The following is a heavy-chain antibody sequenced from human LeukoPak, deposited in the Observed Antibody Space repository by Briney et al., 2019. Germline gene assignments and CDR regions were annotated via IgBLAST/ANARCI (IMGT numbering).Heavy chain of an antibody. Sequence: PSETLSLTCNVSGDSISSYYWSWIRQPPEKGLEWIGYIYYSGSTDYNPSLNSRVTISVDTSKNQFSLKLSSVTAAYTAVHYCPRGPPNHGSGSYLPYWGHRTLDSVSS. D-gene: IGHD3-10*01. CDR2: IYYSGST. V-gene: IGHV4-59*01. CDR3: PRGPPNHGSGSYLPY. J-gene: IGHJ4*01. CDR1: GDSISSYY.